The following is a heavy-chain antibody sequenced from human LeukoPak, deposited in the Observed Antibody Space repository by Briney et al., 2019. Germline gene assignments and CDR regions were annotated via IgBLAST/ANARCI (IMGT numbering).Heavy chain of an antibody. D-gene: IGHD3-16*02. CDR3: ARYVWGSYPTFEDY. Sequence: PSETLSLTCTVSGGSLSSYYWSWIRQPPGKGLEWIGYIYYSGSTNYNPSLKSRVTISVDTSKNQFSLKLSSVTAADPAVYYCARYVWGSYPTFEDYWGQGTLVTVSS. CDR2: IYYSGST. CDR1: GGSLSSYY. J-gene: IGHJ4*02. V-gene: IGHV4-59*01.